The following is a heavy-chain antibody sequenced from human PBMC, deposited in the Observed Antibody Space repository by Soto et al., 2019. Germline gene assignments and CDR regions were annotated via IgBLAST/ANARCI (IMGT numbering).Heavy chain of an antibody. V-gene: IGHV1-8*02. CDR2: MIPNSGNT. J-gene: IGHJ5*02. Sequence: GASVKVSCKASGYTFTSYGISWVRQAPGQGLEWMGWMIPNSGNTGYAQKFQGRVTMTRNTSISTAYMELSSLTSDDTAVYYCARGSRVLDPPRGQGTLVTVSS. CDR1: GYTFTSYG. CDR3: ARGSRVLDPP.